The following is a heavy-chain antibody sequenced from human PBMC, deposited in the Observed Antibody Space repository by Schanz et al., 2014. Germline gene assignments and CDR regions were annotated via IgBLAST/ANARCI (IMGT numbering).Heavy chain of an antibody. V-gene: IGHV1-18*01. J-gene: IGHJ4*02. Sequence: QVQLVQSGAEVKKPGASVKVSCKASGYTFTSHGISWVRQAPGQGLEWMGWINGYNGHTLYAQKFQGRVTMTTDTSTSTSYMELTSLRFDDTAVYYCARDQSPYTNSSDVRYFDYWGQGSLVTVSS. CDR1: GYTFTSHG. CDR2: INGYNGHT. CDR3: ARDQSPYTNSSDVRYFDY. D-gene: IGHD6-6*01.